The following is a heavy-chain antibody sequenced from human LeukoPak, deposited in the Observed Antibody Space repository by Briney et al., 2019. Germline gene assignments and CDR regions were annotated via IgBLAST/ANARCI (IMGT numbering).Heavy chain of an antibody. CDR1: GFTFDDYA. D-gene: IGHD6-19*01. V-gene: IGHV3-9*03. CDR3: AKGHSSGWYGEDWFDP. CDR2: ISWNSGSI. J-gene: IGHJ5*02. Sequence: GRSLRLSCAASGFTFDDYAMHWVRQAPGKGLEWVSGISWNSGSIGYADSVKGRFTIFRDNAKNSLYLQMNSLRAEDMALYYCAKGHSSGWYGEDWFDPWGQGTLVTVSS.